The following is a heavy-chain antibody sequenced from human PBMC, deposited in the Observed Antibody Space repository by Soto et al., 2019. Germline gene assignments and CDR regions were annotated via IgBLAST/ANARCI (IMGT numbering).Heavy chain of an antibody. Sequence: LRLSCSASGFSFSYYAMHWVRQAPGKGLEYVSAISGNGGTTYYADSVKGRFTISKDNSKNTLFLQLSSLRVEDTAVYYCVKGDSAYHYYGMDVWGQGTTVTVSS. V-gene: IGHV3-64D*06. J-gene: IGHJ6*02. D-gene: IGHD3-16*01. CDR1: GFSFSYYA. CDR2: ISGNGGTT. CDR3: VKGDSAYHYYGMDV.